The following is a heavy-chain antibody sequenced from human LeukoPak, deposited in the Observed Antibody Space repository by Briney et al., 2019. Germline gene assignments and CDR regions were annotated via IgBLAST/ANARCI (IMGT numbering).Heavy chain of an antibody. D-gene: IGHD2-8*01. J-gene: IGHJ3*02. Sequence: GGSLRLSRAASGFTFSSSAMAWVRQAPGKGLEWVSGISWNSGSIGYADSVKGRFTISRDNAKNSLYLQMNSLRAEDMALYYCAKDTLGALEPPSAYCTNGVCYTGAFDIWGQGTMVTVSS. CDR2: ISWNSGSI. CDR3: AKDTLGALEPPSAYCTNGVCYTGAFDI. V-gene: IGHV3-9*03. CDR1: GFTFSSSA.